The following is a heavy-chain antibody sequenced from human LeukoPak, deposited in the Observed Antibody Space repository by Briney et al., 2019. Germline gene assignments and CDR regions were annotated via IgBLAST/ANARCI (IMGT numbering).Heavy chain of an antibody. V-gene: IGHV3-30*03. J-gene: IGHJ4*02. CDR2: ISYDGSVK. Sequence: PGGSLRLSCAASGFTFRSHGMHWVRQVPGKGLEWVAIISYDGSVKYYADSVKGRFTISRDSFNDTLYLQMNSLRPDDSAVYYCARDRSGSYSRDYWGQGTLVTVSS. D-gene: IGHD1-26*01. CDR1: GFTFRSHG. CDR3: ARDRSGSYSRDY.